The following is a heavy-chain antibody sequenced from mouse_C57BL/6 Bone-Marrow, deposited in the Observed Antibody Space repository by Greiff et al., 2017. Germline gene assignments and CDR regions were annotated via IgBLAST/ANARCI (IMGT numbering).Heavy chain of an antibody. Sequence: EVQVVESGEGLVKPGGSLKLSCAASGFTFSSYAMSWVRQTPEKRLEWVAYISSGGDYIYYADTVKGRFTISRDNARNTLYLQMSSLKSEDTAMYYCTRVGRLRRPFAYWGQGTLVTVSA. CDR2: ISSGGDYI. CDR3: TRVGRLRRPFAY. V-gene: IGHV5-9-1*02. CDR1: GFTFSSYA. D-gene: IGHD2-4*01. J-gene: IGHJ3*01.